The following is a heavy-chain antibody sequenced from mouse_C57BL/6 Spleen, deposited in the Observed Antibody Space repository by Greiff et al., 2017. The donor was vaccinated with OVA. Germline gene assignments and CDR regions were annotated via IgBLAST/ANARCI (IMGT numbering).Heavy chain of an antibody. CDR3: ARFAYYSNYVNFDY. D-gene: IGHD2-5*01. J-gene: IGHJ2*01. V-gene: IGHV1-26*01. CDR2: INPNNGGT. CDR1: GYTFTDYY. Sequence: VQLQQSGPELVKPGASVKISCKASGYTFTDYYMNWVKQSHGKSLEWIGDINPNNGGTSYNQKFKGKATLTVDKSSSTAYMELRSLTSEDSAVYYCARFAYYSNYVNFDYWGQGTTLTVSS.